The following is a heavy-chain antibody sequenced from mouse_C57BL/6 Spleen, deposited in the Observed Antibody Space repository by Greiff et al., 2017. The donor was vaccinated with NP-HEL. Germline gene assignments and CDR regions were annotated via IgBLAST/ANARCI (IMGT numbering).Heavy chain of an antibody. Sequence: EVQLVESGGGLVQPKGSLKLSCAASGFSFNTYAMNWVRQAPGKGLEWVARIRSKSNNYATYYADSVKDRFTISRDDSESMLYLQMNNLKTEDTAMYYCVRVSIYDGYYVGYFDVWGTGTTVTVSS. CDR2: IRSKSNNYAT. V-gene: IGHV10-1*01. D-gene: IGHD2-3*01. CDR3: VRVSIYDGYYVGYFDV. J-gene: IGHJ1*03. CDR1: GFSFNTYA.